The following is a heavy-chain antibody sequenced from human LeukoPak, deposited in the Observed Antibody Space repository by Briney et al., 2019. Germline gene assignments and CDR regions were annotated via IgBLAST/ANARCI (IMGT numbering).Heavy chain of an antibody. CDR1: GFTFSGYS. J-gene: IGHJ4*02. D-gene: IGHD6-19*01. CDR3: ARDQGIAVAGIGDY. Sequence: PGETLRLSCAASGFTFSGYSMHWVRQAPGKGLEYVAAISSNGGSTYYANSVKGRFTISRDNSKNTLYLQMGSLRPEDMAVYFCARDQGIAVAGIGDYWGQGTLVTVSS. CDR2: ISSNGGST. V-gene: IGHV3-64*01.